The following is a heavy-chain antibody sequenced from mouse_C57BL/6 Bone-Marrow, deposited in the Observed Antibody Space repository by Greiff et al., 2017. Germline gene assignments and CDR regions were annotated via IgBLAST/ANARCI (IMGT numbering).Heavy chain of an antibody. V-gene: IGHV1-26*01. D-gene: IGHD2-3*01. CDR1: GYTFTDYY. Sequence: VQLQQSGPELVKPGASVKISCKASGYTFTDYYMNWVKQSHGKSLEWIGDINPNNGGTSYNQKFKGKATLTVDKSSSTAYMELRSLTSEDSAVYYCARAFDGYYDYAMDYWGQGTSGTVSS. CDR2: INPNNGGT. CDR3: ARAFDGYYDYAMDY. J-gene: IGHJ4*01.